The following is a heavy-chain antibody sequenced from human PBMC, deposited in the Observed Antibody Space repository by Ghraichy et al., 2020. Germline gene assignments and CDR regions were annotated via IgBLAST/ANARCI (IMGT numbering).Heavy chain of an antibody. V-gene: IGHV4-59*01. Sequence: SQTLSLTCTVSGGSISSYYWSWIRQPPGKGLGWIGYIYYSGSTNYNPSLKSRVTISVDTSKNQFSLKLSSVTAADTAVYYCARTTSSVGAFDIWGQGTMVTVSS. D-gene: IGHD3-22*01. CDR2: IYYSGST. CDR3: ARTTSSVGAFDI. CDR1: GGSISSYY. J-gene: IGHJ3*02.